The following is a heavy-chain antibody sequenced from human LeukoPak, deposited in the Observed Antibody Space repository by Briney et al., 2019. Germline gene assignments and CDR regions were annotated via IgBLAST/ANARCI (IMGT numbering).Heavy chain of an antibody. Sequence: SETLSLTCAVYGGSFSGYYWSWIRQPPGKGLEWIGEINHSGSTNYNPSLKSRVTISVDTSKNQFSLKLSSVTAADTAVYYCARGRRLMITFGGVIAPGNWFDPWGQGTLDTVSS. CDR3: ARGRRLMITFGGVIAPGNWFDP. J-gene: IGHJ5*02. V-gene: IGHV4-34*01. CDR1: GGSFSGYY. D-gene: IGHD3-16*02. CDR2: INHSGST.